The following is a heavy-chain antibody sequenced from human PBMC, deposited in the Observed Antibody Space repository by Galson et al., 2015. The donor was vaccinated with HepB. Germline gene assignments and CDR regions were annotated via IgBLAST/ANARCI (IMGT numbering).Heavy chain of an antibody. J-gene: IGHJ5*02. Sequence: SLRLSCAASGFTFSSYSMNWVRQAPGKGLEWVSYISSNSSTIYYADSVKGRFTISRDNAKNSLYLQMNSLRAEDTAVYYCAREPGGITMVRGVIITGWFDPWGQGTLVTVSS. D-gene: IGHD3-10*01. CDR2: ISSNSSTI. V-gene: IGHV3-48*01. CDR3: AREPGGITMVRGVIITGWFDP. CDR1: GFTFSSYS.